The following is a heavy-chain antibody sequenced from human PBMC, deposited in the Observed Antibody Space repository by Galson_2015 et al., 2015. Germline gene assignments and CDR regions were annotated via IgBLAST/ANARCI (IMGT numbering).Heavy chain of an antibody. CDR2: NSSSSSYI. J-gene: IGHJ1*01. CDR3: ARDSQDAISSGWSPEYFQP. V-gene: IGHV3-21*01. D-gene: IGHD6-19*01. CDR1: GFTFSSYS. Sequence: SLRLSCAASGFTFSSYSMNWVRQAPGKGLERVSSNSSSSSYIYYADSVKGRFTISRDNAKNSLYLQMNSLRADDTAVYYCARDSQDAISSGWSPEYFQPWGQGTLVAVSS.